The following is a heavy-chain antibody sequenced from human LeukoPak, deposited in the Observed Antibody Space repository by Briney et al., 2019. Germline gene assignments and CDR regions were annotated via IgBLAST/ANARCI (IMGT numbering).Heavy chain of an antibody. J-gene: IGHJ1*01. Sequence: PSETLSLTCTVSGGSISSSSYYWGWIRQPPGKGLEWIGSIYYSGNTYYNPSLKSRVTISVDTSKNPFSLKLSSVTAADTAVYYCARGIAARLKYFQHWGQGTLVTVSS. CDR2: IYYSGNT. CDR1: GGSISSSSYY. CDR3: ARGIAARLKYFQH. V-gene: IGHV4-39*01. D-gene: IGHD6-6*01.